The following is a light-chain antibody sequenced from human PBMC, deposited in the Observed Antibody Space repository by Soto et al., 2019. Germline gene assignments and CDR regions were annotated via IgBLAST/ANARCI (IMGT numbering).Light chain of an antibody. V-gene: IGLV2-8*01. CDR2: EVT. CDR3: NSYAGSNILV. Sequence: QSVLTQPPSASGSPGQSVTISCTGTSSDVGNFNYVSWYQQHPGKAPKLMIYEVTKRPSGVPDRFSGSKSGNTASLTISGLQAEDEADYFCNSYAGSNILVFGGGTKVTV. CDR1: SSDVGNFNY. J-gene: IGLJ1*01.